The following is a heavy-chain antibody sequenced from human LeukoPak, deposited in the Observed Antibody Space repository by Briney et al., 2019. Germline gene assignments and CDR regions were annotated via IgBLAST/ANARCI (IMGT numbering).Heavy chain of an antibody. CDR3: ARENTVVTVFDY. J-gene: IGHJ4*02. V-gene: IGHV3-21*01. CDR2: ISSSSSYI. Sequence: GGSLRLSCAASGFSFSNMNWVRQAPGKGLEWVSSISSSSSYIYYADSVKGRFTISRDNAKNSLYLQMNSLRAEDTAVYYCARENTVVTVFDYWGQGTLVTVSS. CDR1: GFSFSN. D-gene: IGHD4-23*01.